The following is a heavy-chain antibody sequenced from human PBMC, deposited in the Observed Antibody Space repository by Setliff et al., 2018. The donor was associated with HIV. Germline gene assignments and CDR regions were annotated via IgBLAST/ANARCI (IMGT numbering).Heavy chain of an antibody. V-gene: IGHV1-18*01. CDR1: GYNFINNG. J-gene: IGHJ5*02. CDR3: ARAMSVADWSDP. D-gene: IGHD6-19*01. CDR2: ISGYNGNT. Sequence: ASVKVSFKASGYNFINNGISWVRQAPGQGLEWMAWISGYNGNTNYAPKFQGRVTLTTDTSTSTSYMELRSLRSDDTAFYYCARAMSVADWSDPWGQGSLVTVSS.